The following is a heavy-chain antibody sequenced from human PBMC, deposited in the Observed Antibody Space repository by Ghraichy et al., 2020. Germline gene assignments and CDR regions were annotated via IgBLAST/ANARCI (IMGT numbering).Heavy chain of an antibody. CDR3: ARVFVVVPAAWERYYYYYGMDV. V-gene: IGHV4-34*01. Sequence: SETLPLTCAVYGGSFSGYYWSWIRQPPGKGLEWIGEINHSGSTNYNPSLKSRVTISVDTSKNQFSLKLSSVTAADTAVYYCARVFVVVPAAWERYYYYYGMDVWGQGTTVTVSS. J-gene: IGHJ6*02. CDR1: GGSFSGYY. CDR2: INHSGST. D-gene: IGHD2-2*01.